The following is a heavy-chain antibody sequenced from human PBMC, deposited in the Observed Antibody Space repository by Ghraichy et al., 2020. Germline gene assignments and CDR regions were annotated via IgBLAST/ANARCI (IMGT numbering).Heavy chain of an antibody. D-gene: IGHD3-22*01. Sequence: SETLSLTCTVSGGSISSTSYYWGWIRQPPGKGLEWIVSIYYSGSTYYNPSLKSRVTISVDTSKNQFSLKLSSVTAADTAVYYCARVFGSSGYYYFPFDYWGKGTLVTVST. J-gene: IGHJ4*02. CDR1: GGSISSTSYY. V-gene: IGHV4-39*07. CDR3: ARVFGSSGYYYFPFDY. CDR2: IYYSGST.